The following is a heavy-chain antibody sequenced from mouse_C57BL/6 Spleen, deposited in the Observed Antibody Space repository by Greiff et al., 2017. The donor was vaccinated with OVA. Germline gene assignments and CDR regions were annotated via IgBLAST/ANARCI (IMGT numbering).Heavy chain of an antibody. CDR1: GYTFTDYY. CDR2: INPNNGGT. CDR3: ARGPLCYGSSVHWYFDV. V-gene: IGHV1-26*01. Sequence: EVQLQQSGPELVKPGASVKLSCKASGYTFTDYYMNWVKQSHGQSLEWIGDINPNNGGTSYNQKFKGKATLTVDKSSSTAYMELRSLTSEDSAVYYGARGPLCYGSSVHWYFDVWGTGTTVTVSS. J-gene: IGHJ1*03. D-gene: IGHD1-1*01.